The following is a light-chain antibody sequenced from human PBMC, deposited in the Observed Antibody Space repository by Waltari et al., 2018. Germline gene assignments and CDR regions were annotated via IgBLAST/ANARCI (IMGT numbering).Light chain of an antibody. V-gene: IGLV2-23*02. CDR1: SNNVGSYYL. CDR3: CSYAGSTPRLV. J-gene: IGLJ3*02. Sequence: QSALTQPASVSGSPGRSITISCTGTSNNVGSYYLVSWYQFRPGEVPKLLIYEVIKRPSGVSERFSGSKSDNTASLTISRLQAEDEAAYYCCSYAGSTPRLVFGGGTNLTIL. CDR2: EVI.